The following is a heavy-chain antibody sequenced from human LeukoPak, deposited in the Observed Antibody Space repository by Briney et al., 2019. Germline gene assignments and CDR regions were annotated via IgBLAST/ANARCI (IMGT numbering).Heavy chain of an antibody. V-gene: IGHV3-30*18. CDR3: AKDIDCSGGSCYTWGYYGMDV. D-gene: IGHD2-15*01. CDR2: ISYDGSNK. J-gene: IGHJ6*04. CDR1: GFTFSSYV. Sequence: GGSLRLSCAASGFTFSSYVMHWVRQAPGKGLEWVAVISYDGSNKYYADSVKGRFTISRDNSKNTLYLQMNSLRAEDTAVYYCAKDIDCSGGSCYTWGYYGMDVWGKGTTVTVSS.